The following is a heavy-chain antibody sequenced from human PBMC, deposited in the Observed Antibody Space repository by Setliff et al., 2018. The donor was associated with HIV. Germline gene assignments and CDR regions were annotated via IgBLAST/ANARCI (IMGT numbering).Heavy chain of an antibody. CDR1: GYSFTNYW. CDR2: IYPGESET. CDR3: ARRPYYDSWSGHQAFDV. Sequence: PGESLKISCKGSGYSFTNYWIGWVRQMPVKGLEWMGAIYPGESETRYGPSFQGQVTISADKSISTAYVQWSGLKASDTAIYYCARRPYYDSWSGHQAFDVWGQGTMVTVSS. J-gene: IGHJ3*01. V-gene: IGHV5-51*01. D-gene: IGHD3-3*01.